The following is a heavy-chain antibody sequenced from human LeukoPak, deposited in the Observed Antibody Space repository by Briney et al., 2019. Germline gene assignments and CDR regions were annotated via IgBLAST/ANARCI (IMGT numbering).Heavy chain of an antibody. D-gene: IGHD6-13*01. CDR2: ISWNSGSI. CDR1: GFTFDDYA. J-gene: IGHJ4*02. Sequence: GGSLRLSCAASGFTFDDYAMHWVRQAPGKGLEWVSGISWNSGSIGYADSVKGRFTISRDNAKNSLYLQMNSLRAEDTALYYCAGVIAAAGFDYWGQGTLVTVSS. V-gene: IGHV3-9*01. CDR3: AGVIAAAGFDY.